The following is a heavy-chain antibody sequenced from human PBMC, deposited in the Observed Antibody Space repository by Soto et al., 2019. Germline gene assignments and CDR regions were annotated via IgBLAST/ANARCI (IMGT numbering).Heavy chain of an antibody. V-gene: IGHV1-2*02. CDR1: GYTFTGYY. J-gene: IGHJ6*02. CDR3: ARAGLGAPRRGEYGMDV. D-gene: IGHD3-10*01. CDR2: INPNTGGT. Sequence: ASVKVSCKASGYTFTGYYIHWVQQAPGQGLEWMGWINPNTGGTKFAQKFQGRVAMTSDTSISAASMELSGLTSDDTAVYYCARAGLGAPRRGEYGMDVWGQGTTVTISS.